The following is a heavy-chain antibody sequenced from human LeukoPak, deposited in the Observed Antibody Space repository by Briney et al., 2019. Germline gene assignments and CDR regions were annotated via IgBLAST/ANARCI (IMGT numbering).Heavy chain of an antibody. V-gene: IGHV4-39*07. J-gene: IGHJ6*02. CDR2: IYYSGST. CDR1: GGSISSSSYY. Sequence: SETLSLTCTVSGGSISSSSYYWGWIRQPPGKGLEWIGSIYYSGSTYYNPSLKSRVTISVDTSKNQFSLKLSSVTAADTAVYYCARVSSGWTGYYYGMDVWGQGTTVTVSS. CDR3: ARVSSGWTGYYYGMDV. D-gene: IGHD6-19*01.